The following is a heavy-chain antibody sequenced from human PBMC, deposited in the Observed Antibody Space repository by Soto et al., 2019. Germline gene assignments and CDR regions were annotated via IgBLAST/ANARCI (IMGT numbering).Heavy chain of an antibody. D-gene: IGHD2-15*01. V-gene: IGHV3-23*01. J-gene: IGHJ6*03. CDR3: AKGGEGYCSGTSCLYHMDA. CDR2: ISDSGST. Sequence: EVQLLESGGGLVQPGGSRRLSCAASGFTFSSYAMSWVRQAPGKGLEWVSTISDSGSTYYADSVKGLFTISRDISKNTLYVQMSSLRAEDTVVYYCAKGGEGYCSGTSCLYHMDAWGKGTTVTVSS. CDR1: GFTFSSYA.